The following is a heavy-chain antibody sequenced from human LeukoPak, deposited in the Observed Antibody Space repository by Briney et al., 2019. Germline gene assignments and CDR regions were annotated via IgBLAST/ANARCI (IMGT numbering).Heavy chain of an antibody. CDR2: IYHSGST. J-gene: IGHJ4*02. V-gene: IGHV4-38-2*01. Sequence: SETLSLTCAVSGYSISSGYYWGWIRQPPGKGLEWIGSIYHSGSTYYNPSLKSRVTISVDTSKNQFSLKLSSVTAADTAVYYCARGRGSIDYWGQGTLVTVSS. CDR1: GYSISSGYY. CDR3: ARGRGSIDY. D-gene: IGHD3-10*01.